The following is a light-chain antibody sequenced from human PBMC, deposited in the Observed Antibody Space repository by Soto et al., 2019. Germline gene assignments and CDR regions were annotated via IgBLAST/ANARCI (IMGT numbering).Light chain of an antibody. V-gene: IGKV1-39*01. CDR2: SAS. J-gene: IGKJ1*01. Sequence: IEMTQSPSSLSASVGDRITISCRASQSMSLFLNWYQQKPGKAPKLLNYSASTLQSGVPSRFSGSGSGPDFTLTIASLQPEDSATYYCQQSYNLPWTFGPGTKVDI. CDR3: QQSYNLPWT. CDR1: QSMSLF.